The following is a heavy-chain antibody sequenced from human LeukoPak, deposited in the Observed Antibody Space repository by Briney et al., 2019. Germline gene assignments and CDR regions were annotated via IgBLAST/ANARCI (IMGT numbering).Heavy chain of an antibody. J-gene: IGHJ4*02. D-gene: IGHD3-10*01. Sequence: SETLSLTCTVSGGSITSIDWWSWVRQPPGKGLEWIGEIFHSGNTNCNPSLKSRVTISVDKSKNRFSLKLTSLTAADTAVYYCARRGLPFGEFWGQGTLVTVSS. CDR1: GGSITSIDW. CDR2: IFHSGNT. CDR3: ARRGLPFGEF. V-gene: IGHV4-4*02.